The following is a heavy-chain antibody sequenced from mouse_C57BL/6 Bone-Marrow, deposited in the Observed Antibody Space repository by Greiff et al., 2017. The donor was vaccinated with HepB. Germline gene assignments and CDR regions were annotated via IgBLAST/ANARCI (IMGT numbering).Heavy chain of an antibody. V-gene: IGHV1-7*01. D-gene: IGHD2-3*01. J-gene: IGHJ3*01. CDR1: GYTFTSYW. CDR2: INPSSGYT. CDR3: AREDGYYVGFAY. Sequence: VQLQQSGAELAKPGASVKLSCKASGYTFTSYWMHWVKQRPGQGLEWIGYINPSSGYTKYNQKFKNKATLTADTSSSTAYMQLSSLTYEDSAVYYCAREDGYYVGFAYWGQGTLVTVSA.